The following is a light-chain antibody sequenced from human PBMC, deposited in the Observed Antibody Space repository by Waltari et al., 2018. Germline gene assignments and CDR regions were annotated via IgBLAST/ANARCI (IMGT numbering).Light chain of an antibody. Sequence: DIQMTQSPSSLSASVGDRVTITCRASQAIGYDLGWFQQKPGKAPKRLIHTASNLQSGVPSRFSGSGSGTEFTLTISSLQPEDFATYYCLQYGNYPLAFGQGTNLEIK. CDR3: LQYGNYPLA. CDR1: QAIGYD. V-gene: IGKV1-17*01. J-gene: IGKJ2*01. CDR2: TAS.